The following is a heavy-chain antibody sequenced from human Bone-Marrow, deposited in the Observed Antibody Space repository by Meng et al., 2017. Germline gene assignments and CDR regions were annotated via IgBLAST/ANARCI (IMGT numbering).Heavy chain of an antibody. CDR3: ARSSTSPASYFFDY. J-gene: IGHJ4*02. D-gene: IGHD6-6*01. CDR1: GGSVSSGSYY. Sequence: QVQPQESGPRIVRPSETLSLPCTVSGGSVSSGSYYWSWIRQPPGKGLEWIGHIYYSGSTNYNPSLKSRVTISVDTSKNQFSLKLSSVTAADTAVYFCARSSTSPASYFFDYWGQGTLVTVSS. CDR2: IYYSGST. V-gene: IGHV4-61*01.